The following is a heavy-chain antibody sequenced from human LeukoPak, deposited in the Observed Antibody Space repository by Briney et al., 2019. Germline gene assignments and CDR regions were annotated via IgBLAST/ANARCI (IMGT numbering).Heavy chain of an antibody. J-gene: IGHJ3*01. Sequence: ASVKVSFKASGYTFTCYSIYWVRQTPGQKLEWMGWINPKTGTANSAHNFQGRVTMTRDTSISTVYMEVRSLRSDDTALYYCARVDGIWFSMPFDLWGQGTMVTVSS. CDR1: GYTFTCYS. V-gene: IGHV1-2*02. D-gene: IGHD6-13*01. CDR2: INPKTGTA. CDR3: ARVDGIWFSMPFDL.